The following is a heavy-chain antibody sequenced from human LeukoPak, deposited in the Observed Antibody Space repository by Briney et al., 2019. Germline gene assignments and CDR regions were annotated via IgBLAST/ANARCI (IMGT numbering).Heavy chain of an antibody. Sequence: GGSLRLSCAASGFTFSSHEMNWVRQAPGKGLEWVSYISSSGSTIYYADSVKGRFTISRDNAKNSLYLQMNSLRAEDTAVYYCARGSRNYYGSGSYLNPDYWGQGTLVTVSS. D-gene: IGHD3-10*01. CDR1: GFTFSSHE. CDR2: ISSSGSTI. J-gene: IGHJ4*02. V-gene: IGHV3-48*03. CDR3: ARGSRNYYGSGSYLNPDY.